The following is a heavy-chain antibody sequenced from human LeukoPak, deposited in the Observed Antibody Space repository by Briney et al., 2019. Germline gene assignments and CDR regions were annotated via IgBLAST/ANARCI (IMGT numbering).Heavy chain of an antibody. D-gene: IGHD3-3*01. CDR3: AKGSDFWSGYTYFDY. J-gene: IGHJ4*02. CDR1: GFTFSSYA. V-gene: IGHV3-23*01. CDR2: ISGSGGST. Sequence: GGSLRLSCAASGFTFSSYAMSWVRQAPGKGLEWVSAISGSGGSTYYADSVKGRFTISRDNSKNTLYLQMNSLRAEDTAVYYCAKGSDFWSGYTYFDYWGQGTLVTVSS.